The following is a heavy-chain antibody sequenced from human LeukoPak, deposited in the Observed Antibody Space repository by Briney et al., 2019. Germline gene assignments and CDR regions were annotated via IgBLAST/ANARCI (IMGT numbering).Heavy chain of an antibody. D-gene: IGHD3-3*01. CDR2: ISAYNGNT. V-gene: IGHV1-18*04. CDR1: GYTFTDYY. J-gene: IGHJ5*02. Sequence: GASVKVSCKASGYTFTDYYMHWVRQAPGQGLEWMGWISAYNGNTNYAQKLQGRVTMTTDTSTSTAYMELRSLRSDDTAVYYCARDGPPPTSYDFWSGPNWFDPWGQGTLVTVSS. CDR3: ARDGPPPTSYDFWSGPNWFDP.